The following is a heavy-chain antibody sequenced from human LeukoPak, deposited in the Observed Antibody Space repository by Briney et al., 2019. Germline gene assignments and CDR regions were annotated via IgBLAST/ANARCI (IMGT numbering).Heavy chain of an antibody. CDR1: GGSFSGYY. V-gene: IGHV4-34*01. CDR3: ARGVVGATNYYYGMDV. J-gene: IGHJ6*02. D-gene: IGHD1-26*01. CDR2: INHSGST. Sequence: PSESLSLTCAVYGGSFSGYYWSWIRQPPGKGLEWIGEINHSGSTNYNPSLKSRVTISVDTSKNQFSLKLSSVTAADTAVYYCARGVVGATNYYYGMDVWGQGTPVTVSS.